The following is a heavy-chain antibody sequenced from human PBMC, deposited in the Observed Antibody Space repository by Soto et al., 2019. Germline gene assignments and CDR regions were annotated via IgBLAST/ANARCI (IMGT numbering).Heavy chain of an antibody. CDR3: AKDSQVQGYYTGIDS. CDR2: ISWNSNSI. CDR1: GFTFDDYA. J-gene: IGHJ4*02. V-gene: IGHV3-9*01. Sequence: EVQLVESGGGLIQPGRSLRLSCAASGFTFDDYAMHWVRQAPGKGLEYVSGISWNSNSIHYADSVKGRFTVSRDNAKNSLSLQMNSLRPEDTAFSYCAKDSQVQGYYTGIDSWGQGTLVTVSS. D-gene: IGHD3-3*01.